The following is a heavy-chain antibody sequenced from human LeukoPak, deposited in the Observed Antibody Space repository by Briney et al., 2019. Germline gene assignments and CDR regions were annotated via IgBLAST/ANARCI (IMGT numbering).Heavy chain of an antibody. D-gene: IGHD6-13*01. CDR1: GYTFTSYD. J-gene: IGHJ3*02. Sequence: GASVKVSCKASGYTFTSYDINWVRQATGQGLEWMGWTNPISGYTGYAQKFQGRVTMTRNTSISTGYMELSSLRSEDTAVYYCARGNRLYSSSWYSLAFDIWGQGTMVTVSS. CDR3: ARGNRLYSSSWYSLAFDI. V-gene: IGHV1-8*01. CDR2: TNPISGYT.